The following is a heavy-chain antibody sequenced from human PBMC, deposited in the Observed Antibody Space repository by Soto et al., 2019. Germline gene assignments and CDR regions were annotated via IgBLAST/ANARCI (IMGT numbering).Heavy chain of an antibody. CDR1: GFTVSSNY. CDR2: IYSGGST. D-gene: IGHD2-2*01. CDR3: AAEVPGYYYMDV. J-gene: IGHJ6*03. Sequence: GGSLRLSCAASGFTVSSNYMSWVRQAPGKGLEWVSVIYSGGSTYYADSVKGRFTISRDNSKNTLYLQMNSLRAEDTAVYYCAAEVPGYYYMDVWGKGTTVTVSS. V-gene: IGHV3-66*01.